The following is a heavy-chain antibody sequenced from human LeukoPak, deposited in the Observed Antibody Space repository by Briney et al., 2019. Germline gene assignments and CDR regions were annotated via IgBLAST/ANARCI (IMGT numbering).Heavy chain of an antibody. J-gene: IGHJ4*02. CDR2: ISGSGGST. V-gene: IGHV3-23*01. CDR3: AKDLRGTPVFDY. D-gene: IGHD4-17*01. CDR1: GMTFKNYW. Sequence: PGGSLRLSCAVSGMTFKNYWMSWFRQTPGKGLEWVSAISGSGGSTYYADSVKGRFTISRDNSKNTLYLQMNSLRAEDTAVYYCAKDLRGTPVFDYWGQGTLVTVSS.